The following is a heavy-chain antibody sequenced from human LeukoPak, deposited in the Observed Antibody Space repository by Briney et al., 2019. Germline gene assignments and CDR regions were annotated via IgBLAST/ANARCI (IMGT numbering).Heavy chain of an antibody. J-gene: IGHJ6*02. Sequence: NPSETLSLTCTVSGASVSSGSYYWSWIRQPPGKGLEWIGYIYYSGGTNYNPSLKSRVTISVDTSKNQFSLKLSSVTAADTAVYYCARDVRDYYGMEVWGQGTTVTVSS. CDR3: ARDVRDYYGMEV. CDR2: IYYSGGT. D-gene: IGHD6-6*01. CDR1: GASVSSGSYY. V-gene: IGHV4-61*01.